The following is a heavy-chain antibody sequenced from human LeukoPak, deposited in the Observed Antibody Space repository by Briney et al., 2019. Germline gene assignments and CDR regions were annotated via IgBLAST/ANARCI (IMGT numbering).Heavy chain of an antibody. V-gene: IGHV4-39*07. J-gene: IGHJ6*03. CDR3: ARGKYYDFWSGYYGGPYMDV. Sequence: SETLSLTCTVSGGSISSSSYYWGWIRQPPGKGLEWIGSIYYSGSTYYNPSLKSRVTISVDTSKNQFSLKLSSVTAADTAVYYCARGKYYDFWSGYYGGPYMDVWGKGTTVTVSS. CDR2: IYYSGST. CDR1: GGSISSSSYY. D-gene: IGHD3-3*01.